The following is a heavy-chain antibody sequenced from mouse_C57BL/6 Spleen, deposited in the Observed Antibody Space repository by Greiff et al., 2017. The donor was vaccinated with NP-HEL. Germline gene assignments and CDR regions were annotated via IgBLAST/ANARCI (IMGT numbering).Heavy chain of an antibody. Sequence: VQLQQSGPELVKPGASVKISCKASGYTFTDYYMNWVKQSHGKSLEWIGDINPNNGGTSYNQKFKGKATLTVDKSSSTAYMELRSLTSEDSAVYYCASWDYGNYLYYFDYWGQGTTLTVSS. J-gene: IGHJ2*01. CDR1: GYTFTDYY. V-gene: IGHV1-26*01. CDR3: ASWDYGNYLYYFDY. CDR2: INPNNGGT. D-gene: IGHD2-1*01.